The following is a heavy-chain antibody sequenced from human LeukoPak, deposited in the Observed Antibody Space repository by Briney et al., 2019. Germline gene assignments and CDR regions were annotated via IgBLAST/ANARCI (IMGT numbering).Heavy chain of an antibody. V-gene: IGHV3-23*01. Sequence: GGSLRLSCAASEFTFSNYAMSWVRQAPGKGLEWVSAISGSGGSTYYADSVKGRFTISRDNSKNTLYLQMNSLRAEDTAVYYCAKAELYGSGSYYSYYFDYWGQGTLVTVSS. D-gene: IGHD3-10*01. CDR3: AKAELYGSGSYYSYYFDY. CDR2: ISGSGGST. CDR1: EFTFSNYA. J-gene: IGHJ4*02.